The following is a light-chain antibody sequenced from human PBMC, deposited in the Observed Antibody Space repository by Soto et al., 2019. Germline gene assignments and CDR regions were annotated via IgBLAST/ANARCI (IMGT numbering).Light chain of an antibody. CDR3: QQRSNLLT. V-gene: IGKV3-11*01. J-gene: IGKJ4*01. Sequence: EIVLTQSPATLSLSPGERATLSCRASQSVSSYLAWYQQKPGQAPSLLIYDASNRATGIPARFSGSGSGTDFTLTISSLEPEDFAVYYCQQRSNLLTFGGGTKVEIK. CDR2: DAS. CDR1: QSVSSY.